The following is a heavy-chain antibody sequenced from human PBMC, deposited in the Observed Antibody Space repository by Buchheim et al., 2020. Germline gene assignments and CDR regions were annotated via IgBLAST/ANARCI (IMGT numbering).Heavy chain of an antibody. CDR1: GGSISSSMYY. Sequence: QLQLQESGPGLVKPSETLSLTCTVSGGSISSSMYYWGWIRQPPGKGLEWIGTINYSGSTYYNPSLKSRVTISVDTSRTQFSLKLTSVTAADTAVYYCARDMLYGGSGPGGGMDVWGQGTT. CDR2: INYSGST. V-gene: IGHV4-39*07. CDR3: ARDMLYGGSGPGGGMDV. J-gene: IGHJ6*02. D-gene: IGHD1-26*01.